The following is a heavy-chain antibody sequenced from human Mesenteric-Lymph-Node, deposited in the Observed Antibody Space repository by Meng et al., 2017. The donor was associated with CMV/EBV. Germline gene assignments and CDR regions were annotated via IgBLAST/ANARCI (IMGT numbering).Heavy chain of an antibody. J-gene: IGHJ1*01. CDR1: GYTFTGYY. CDR2: INPNNGGT. CDR3: ARGRPVEVEKHFHP. D-gene: IGHD4-23*01. V-gene: IGHV1-2*02. Sequence: ASVKVSCKASGYTFTGYYMHWVRQAPGQGLEWMGWINPNNGGTNYGQRFQGRVTMIRDTSISTAYMELSRLTSDDTAVYYCARGRPVEVEKHFHPWGQGTLVTVSS.